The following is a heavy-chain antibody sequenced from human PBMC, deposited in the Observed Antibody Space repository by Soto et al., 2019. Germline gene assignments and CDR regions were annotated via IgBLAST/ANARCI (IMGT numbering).Heavy chain of an antibody. CDR2: ISNSSSYI. D-gene: IGHD1-1*01. J-gene: IGHJ4*02. CDR3: ARERVRDSEFDY. V-gene: IGHV3-21*01. CDR1: GFTFSSYS. Sequence: GGSLRLSCAASGFTFSSYSMNWVRQAPGKGLEWVSSISNSSSYIYYADSVKGRFTISRDNAKNSLYLQMNSLRAEDTAVYYCARERVRDSEFDYWGQGTLVTVSS.